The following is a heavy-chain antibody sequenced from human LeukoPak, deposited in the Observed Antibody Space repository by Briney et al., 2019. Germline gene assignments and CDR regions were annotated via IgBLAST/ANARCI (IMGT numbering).Heavy chain of an antibody. D-gene: IGHD6-19*01. CDR1: GFTFNNAW. Sequence: GGSLRLSCAASGFTFNNAWMSWVRLAPGRGLEWVGHIKSKTDGGTTDYGAPVKGRFTISRDDSKNTLYLQMNSLKTEDTAVYYCTTGSSGWSTWGQGTLVTVSS. CDR3: TTGSSGWST. V-gene: IGHV3-15*01. CDR2: IKSKTDGGTT. J-gene: IGHJ5*02.